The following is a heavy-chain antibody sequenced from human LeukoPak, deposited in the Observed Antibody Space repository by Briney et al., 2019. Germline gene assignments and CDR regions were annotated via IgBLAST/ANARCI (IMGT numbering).Heavy chain of an antibody. V-gene: IGHV1-46*01. CDR1: GYTFTSYA. CDR3: ASYLSGWPMKY. CDR2: INPSGGST. D-gene: IGHD6-19*01. J-gene: IGHJ4*02. Sequence: ASVKVSCKASGYTFTSYAMNWVRQAPGQGLEWMGIINPSGGSTSYAQKFQGRVTMTRDTSTSTVYMELSSLRSEDTAVYYCASYLSGWPMKYWGQGTLVTVSS.